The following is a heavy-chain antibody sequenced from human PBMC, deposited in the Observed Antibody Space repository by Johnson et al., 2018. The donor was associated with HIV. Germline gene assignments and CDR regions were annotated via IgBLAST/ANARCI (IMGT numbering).Heavy chain of an antibody. CDR3: ARDRSPYSRVSLGGI. J-gene: IGHJ3*02. Sequence: VQLVESGGGLVQPGGSLRLSCAASGFPFSSFAMSWVRQAPGKGLEWVSSISGGGGSIYYADSVKGRFTISRDNSKNTLSLQMDSLRPEDTAGYYCARDRSPYSRVSLGGIWGQGTMVTVSS. D-gene: IGHD1-26*01. CDR1: GFPFSSFA. V-gene: IGHV3-23*04. CDR2: ISGGGGSI.